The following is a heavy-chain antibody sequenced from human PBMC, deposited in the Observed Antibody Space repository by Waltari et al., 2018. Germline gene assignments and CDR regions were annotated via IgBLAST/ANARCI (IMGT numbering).Heavy chain of an antibody. D-gene: IGHD3-10*01. J-gene: IGHJ4*02. CDR1: GRSISSSSYD. Sequence: QLQLQESGPGLVKPSETLSLTCTVSGRSISSSSYDWGWIRQPPGKGLEWIGSIYYSGSTYYNPSLKSRVTISVDTSKNQFSLKLSSVTAADTAVYYCARWWGNYYGSGSYYFDYWGQGTLVTVSS. V-gene: IGHV4-39*07. CDR3: ARWWGNYYGSGSYYFDY. CDR2: IYYSGST.